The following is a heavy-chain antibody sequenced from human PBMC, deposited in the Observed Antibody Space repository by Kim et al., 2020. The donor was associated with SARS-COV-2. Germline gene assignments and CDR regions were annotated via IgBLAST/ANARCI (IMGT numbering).Heavy chain of an antibody. CDR2: INTNTGNP. D-gene: IGHD1-26*01. CDR1: GYTFTSYA. CDR3: ASEGQGRELQGAETMDYYYGMDV. V-gene: IGHV7-4-1*02. J-gene: IGHJ6*02. Sequence: ASVKVSCKASGYTFTSYAMNWVRQAPGQGLEWMGWINTNTGNPTYAQGFTGRFVFSLDTSVSTAYLQISSLKAEDTAVYYCASEGQGRELQGAETMDYYYGMDVWGQGTTVTVSS.